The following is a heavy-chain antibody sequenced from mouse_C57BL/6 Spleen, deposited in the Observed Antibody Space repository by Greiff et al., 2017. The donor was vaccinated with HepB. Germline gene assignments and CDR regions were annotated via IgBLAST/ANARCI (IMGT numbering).Heavy chain of an antibody. CDR1: GYTFTSYG. V-gene: IGHV1-81*01. D-gene: IGHD1-1*01. CDR2: IYPRSGNT. J-gene: IGHJ2*01. CDR3: ARSDYGSSLFDY. Sequence: QVQLQQSGAELARPGASVKLSCKASGYTFTSYGISWVKQRTGQGLEWIGEIYPRSGNTYYNEKFKGKATLTADKSSSTAYMELRSLTSEDSAVYFCARSDYGSSLFDYWGQGTTLTVSS.